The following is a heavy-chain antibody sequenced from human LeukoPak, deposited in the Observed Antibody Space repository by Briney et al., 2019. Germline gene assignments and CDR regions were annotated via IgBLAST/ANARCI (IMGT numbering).Heavy chain of an antibody. V-gene: IGHV1-18*01. Sequence: ASVKVSCKASGYSFSSYGISWVRQAPGQGLEWMGWSSAYNGNTNYAQKLQGRVTMTTDTSTSTAYMELRSLRSDDTAVYYCARDLAYSGYDFVDYWGQGTLVTVSS. J-gene: IGHJ4*02. CDR1: GYSFSSYG. D-gene: IGHD5-12*01. CDR2: SSAYNGNT. CDR3: ARDLAYSGYDFVDY.